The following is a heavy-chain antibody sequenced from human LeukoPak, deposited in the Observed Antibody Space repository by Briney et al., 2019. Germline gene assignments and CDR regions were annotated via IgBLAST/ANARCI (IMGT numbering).Heavy chain of an antibody. CDR2: TYYSGST. Sequence: PSETLSLTCTVSGGSISSYYWSWIRQPPGKGLEWIGYTYYSGSTNYSPSLKSRVTISVDTSKNQFSLKLSSVTAADTAVYYCARVERDSSSFDYWGQGTLVTVSS. CDR1: GGSISSYY. J-gene: IGHJ4*02. V-gene: IGHV4-59*01. D-gene: IGHD6-6*01. CDR3: ARVERDSSSFDY.